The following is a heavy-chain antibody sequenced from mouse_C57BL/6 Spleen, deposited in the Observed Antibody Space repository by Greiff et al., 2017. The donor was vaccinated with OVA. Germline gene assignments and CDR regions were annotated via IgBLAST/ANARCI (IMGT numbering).Heavy chain of an antibody. CDR1: GYTFTSYW. CDR2: IHPSDSDT. CDR3: ALMVTTGWFAY. D-gene: IGHD2-2*01. Sequence: VQLQQPGAELVKPGASVKVSCKASGYTFTSYWMHWVKQRPGQGLEWIGRIHPSDSDTNYNQKFKGKATLTADKSSSTAYMQLSSLTSADSAVYYCALMVTTGWFAYWGQGTLVTVSA. V-gene: IGHV1-74*01. J-gene: IGHJ3*01.